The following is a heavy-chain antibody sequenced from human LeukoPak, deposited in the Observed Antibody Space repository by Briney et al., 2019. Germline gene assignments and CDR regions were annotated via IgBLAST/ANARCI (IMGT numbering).Heavy chain of an antibody. CDR3: ARSHYSGSGSYYSPFDY. CDR1: GGSISSYY. D-gene: IGHD3-10*01. J-gene: IGHJ4*02. V-gene: IGHV4-59*01. Sequence: SETLSLTCTVSGGSISSYYWSWIRQPPGKGLEWIGYIYYSGSTNYNPSLKSRVTISVDTSKNQFSLKLSSVTAADTAVYYCARSHYSGSGSYYSPFDYWGQGTLVTVSS. CDR2: IYYSGST.